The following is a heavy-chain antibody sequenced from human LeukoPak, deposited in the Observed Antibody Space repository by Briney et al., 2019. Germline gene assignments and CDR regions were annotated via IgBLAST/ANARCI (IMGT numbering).Heavy chain of an antibody. CDR2: ISSRGDSL. CDR3: AKAKPPYSSGWYGDFDY. V-gene: IGHV3-11*01. D-gene: IGHD6-19*01. Sequence: GGSLRLSCAASGFTFGDYYMTWIRQAPGKGLEWLSFISSRGDSLYYADSVRGRFTISRDNAKNSLFLQMNSLRAEDTAVYYCAKAKPPYSSGWYGDFDYWGQGTLVTVSS. J-gene: IGHJ4*02. CDR1: GFTFGDYY.